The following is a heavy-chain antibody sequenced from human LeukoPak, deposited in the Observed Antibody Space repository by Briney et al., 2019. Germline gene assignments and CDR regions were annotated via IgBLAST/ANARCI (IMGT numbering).Heavy chain of an antibody. CDR1: GITLSDFW. J-gene: IGHJ4*02. D-gene: IGHD5-24*01. Sequence: GGSLRLSCAASGITLSDFWFSWVRQAPGKGLEWVARIKAKIHGETIDYAAPVRGRFNISRDDSRNTVYLQMNSLKFEDTAMYYCTRRSTIWGRGTRVTVSS. V-gene: IGHV3-15*01. CDR3: TRRSTI. CDR2: IKAKIHGETI.